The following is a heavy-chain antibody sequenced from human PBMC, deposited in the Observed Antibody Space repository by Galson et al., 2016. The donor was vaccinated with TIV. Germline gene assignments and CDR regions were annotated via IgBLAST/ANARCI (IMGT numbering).Heavy chain of an antibody. D-gene: IGHD6-13*01. Sequence: SLRLSCAASGSTFSTYGMHWVRQAPGKGLEWVAVTSYNGGNKYYAASVKGRFTISRDNSKNTLHLQMNSLKAEDTAVYYCAKCRRGYDSSWFPRAAYYYYAMDVW. V-gene: IGHV3-30*18. CDR1: GSTFSTYG. J-gene: IGHJ6*01. CDR2: TSYNGGNK. CDR3: AKCRRGYDSSWFPRAAYYYYAMDV.